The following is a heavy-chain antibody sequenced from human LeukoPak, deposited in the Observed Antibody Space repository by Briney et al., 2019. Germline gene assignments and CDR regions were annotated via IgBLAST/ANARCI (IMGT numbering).Heavy chain of an antibody. Sequence: GGALRLSCAASGFTFSSYDMTWVRQAPGRGLEWVSSIRPSGDNTYYADSVKGRFTISRDNSKNTLYLQMNSLRAEDTAVYYCAKHGENLRHLVDYWGQGTLVTVSS. D-gene: IGHD3-10*01. J-gene: IGHJ4*02. CDR3: AKHGENLRHLVDY. V-gene: IGHV3-23*01. CDR2: IRPSGDNT. CDR1: GFTFSSYD.